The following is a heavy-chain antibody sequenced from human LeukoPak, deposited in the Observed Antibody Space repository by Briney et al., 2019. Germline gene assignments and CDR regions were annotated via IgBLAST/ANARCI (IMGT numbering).Heavy chain of an antibody. CDR1: GGSISSYY. CDR3: ARASNRGYCSGGSCYSRAGWFDP. Sequence: KPSETLSLTCTVSGGSISSYYWSWIRQPAGKGLEWIGRIYTSGSTNYNPSLKSRVTMSVDTSKNQFSLKLSSVTAADTAVYYCARASNRGYCSGGSCYSRAGWFDPWGQGTLVTVSS. CDR2: IYTSGST. V-gene: IGHV4-4*07. D-gene: IGHD2-15*01. J-gene: IGHJ5*02.